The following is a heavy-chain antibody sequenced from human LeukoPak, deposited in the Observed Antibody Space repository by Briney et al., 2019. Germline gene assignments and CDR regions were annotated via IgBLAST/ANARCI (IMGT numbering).Heavy chain of an antibody. CDR3: ARQGDYDILTGYYISY. CDR2: IYYSGST. J-gene: IGHJ4*02. D-gene: IGHD3-9*01. V-gene: IGHV4-39*01. CDR1: GGSISSGSYY. Sequence: SETLSLTCTVSGGSISSGSYYWRWIRQPAGKGLEWIGWIYYSGSTYYNPSLKSRVTISVDTSKNQFSLKLSSVTAADTAVYYCARQGDYDILTGYYISYWGQGTLVTVSS.